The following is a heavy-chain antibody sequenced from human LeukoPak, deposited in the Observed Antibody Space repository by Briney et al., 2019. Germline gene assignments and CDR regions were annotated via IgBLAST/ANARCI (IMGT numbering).Heavy chain of an antibody. CDR1: GGSISSGDYY. Sequence: PSETLSPTCTVSGGSISSGDYYWSWIRQPPGKGLEWIGYIYYSGSTYYNPSLKSRVTISVDTSKNQFSLKLSSVTAADTAVYYCARVNGDYSRRDFNFDYWGQGTLVTVSS. J-gene: IGHJ4*02. V-gene: IGHV4-30-4*01. D-gene: IGHD4-17*01. CDR2: IYYSGST. CDR3: ARVNGDYSRRDFNFDY.